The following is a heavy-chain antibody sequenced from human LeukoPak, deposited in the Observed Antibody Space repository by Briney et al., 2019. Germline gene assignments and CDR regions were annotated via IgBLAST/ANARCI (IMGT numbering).Heavy chain of an antibody. CDR1: GGTFSSYA. CDR2: IIPILGIA. V-gene: IGHV1-69*04. Sequence: SVTVSCKASGGTFSSYAISWVRPTPGQGLEWMGRIIPILGIANYAQKFQGRVTITADKSTSTAYMELSSLRSEDTAVYYCARDTPEHTWGQGTLVTVSS. D-gene: IGHD2-21*01. J-gene: IGHJ4*02. CDR3: ARDTPEHT.